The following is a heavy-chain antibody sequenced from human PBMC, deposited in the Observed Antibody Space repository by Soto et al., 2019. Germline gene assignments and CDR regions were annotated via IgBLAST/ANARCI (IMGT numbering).Heavy chain of an antibody. CDR2: IYPGDSDT. V-gene: IGHV5-51*01. CDR1: GYSFTSYW. J-gene: IGHJ3*02. CDR3: AAYHYYDSSGYLYDAFDI. D-gene: IGHD3-22*01. Sequence: PGESLKISCKGSGYSFTSYWIGWVRQMPGKGLEWMGIIYPGDSDTRYSPSFQGQVTISADKSISTAYLQWSSLKASDTAMYYCAAYHYYDSSGYLYDAFDIWGQGTMVTVSS.